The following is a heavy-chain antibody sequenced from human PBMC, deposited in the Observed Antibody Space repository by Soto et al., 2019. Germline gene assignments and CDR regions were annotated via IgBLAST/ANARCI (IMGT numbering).Heavy chain of an antibody. CDR3: ARESVVVVAATPRYFDY. V-gene: IGHV1-18*01. CDR1: GYTFTSYG. Sequence: ASVKVSCXASGYTFTSYGISWVRQAPGQGLEWMGWVSAYNGNTNYAQKLQGRVTMTTDTSTSTAYMELRSLRSDDTAVYYCARESVVVVAATPRYFDYWGQGTLVTVSS. D-gene: IGHD2-15*01. J-gene: IGHJ4*02. CDR2: VSAYNGNT.